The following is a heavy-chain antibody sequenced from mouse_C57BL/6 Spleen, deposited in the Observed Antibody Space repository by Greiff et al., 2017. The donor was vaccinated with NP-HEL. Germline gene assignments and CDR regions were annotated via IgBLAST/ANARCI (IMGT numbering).Heavy chain of an antibody. Sequence: QVQLQQSGAELVKPGASVKMSCKASGYTFTSYWITWVKQRPGQGLEWIGDIYPGSGSTNYNEKFKSKATLTVDTSSSTAYMQLSSLTSEDSAVYYCARSGIYYGNYYFDYWGQGTTLTVSS. CDR3: ARSGIYYGNYYFDY. CDR2: IYPGSGST. J-gene: IGHJ2*01. CDR1: GYTFTSYW. V-gene: IGHV1-55*01. D-gene: IGHD2-1*01.